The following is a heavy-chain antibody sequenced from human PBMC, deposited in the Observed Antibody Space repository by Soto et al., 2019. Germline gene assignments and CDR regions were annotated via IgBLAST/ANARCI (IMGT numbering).Heavy chain of an antibody. D-gene: IGHD3-22*01. CDR3: ARDYYDSSGYYSFDY. J-gene: IGHJ4*02. CDR1: GFTFSSYS. Sequence: EVQLVESGGGLVQPGGSLRLSCAASGFTFSSYSMNWVRQALGKGLEWVSYISSSSSTIYYADSVKGRFTISRDNAKNSLYLQMNSLRDEDTAVYYCARDYYDSSGYYSFDYWGQGTLVTVSS. V-gene: IGHV3-48*02. CDR2: ISSSSSTI.